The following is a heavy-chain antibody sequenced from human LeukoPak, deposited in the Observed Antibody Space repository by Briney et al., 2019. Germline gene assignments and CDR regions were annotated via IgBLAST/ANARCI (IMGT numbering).Heavy chain of an antibody. CDR3: AKSINNYGDINYFDY. CDR2: ISGSGGST. CDR1: GFTISSYA. Sequence: GGSLRLSCAASGFTISSYAMSWVRQAPGKGLEWVSAISGSGGSTYYADSVKGRFTISRDNSKNTLYLQMNSLRAEDTAVYYCAKSINNYGDINYFDYWGQGTLVTVSS. D-gene: IGHD4-17*01. J-gene: IGHJ4*02. V-gene: IGHV3-23*01.